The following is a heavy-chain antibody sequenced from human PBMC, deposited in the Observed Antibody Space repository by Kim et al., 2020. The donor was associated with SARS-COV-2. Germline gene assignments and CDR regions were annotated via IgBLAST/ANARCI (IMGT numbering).Heavy chain of an antibody. CDR2: IKQDGSEK. Sequence: GGSLRLSCAASGFTFSSYWMSWVRQAPGKGLEWVANIKQDGSEKYYVDSVKGRFTISRDNAKNSLYLQMNSLRAEDTAVYYCASFEQQLVLGAFDIWGQGTMVTVSS. J-gene: IGHJ3*02. CDR3: ASFEQQLVLGAFDI. CDR1: GFTFSSYW. V-gene: IGHV3-7*01. D-gene: IGHD6-13*01.